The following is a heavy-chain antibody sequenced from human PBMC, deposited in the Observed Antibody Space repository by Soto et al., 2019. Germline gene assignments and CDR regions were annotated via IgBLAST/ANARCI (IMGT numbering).Heavy chain of an antibody. V-gene: IGHV1-69*02. CDR1: GGTFSSYT. CDR2: IIPILGIT. CDR3: AIAVAGTHGMDV. J-gene: IGHJ6*02. D-gene: IGHD6-19*01. Sequence: QVQLVQSGAEVKKPESSVKVSSKASGGTFSSYTISWVRQAPGQGLEWMGRIIPILGITNYAQKFQGRVTITADKSTSTAYMELSSLRSEDTAVYYCAIAVAGTHGMDVWGQGTTVTVSS.